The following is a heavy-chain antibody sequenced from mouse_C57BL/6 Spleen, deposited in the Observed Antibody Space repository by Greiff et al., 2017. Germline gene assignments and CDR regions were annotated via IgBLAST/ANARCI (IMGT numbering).Heavy chain of an antibody. CDR3: ARTYSNYVRAMDY. CDR1: GYTFTSYW. Sequence: QVQLKQPGAELVKPGASVKMSCKASGYTFTSYWITWVKQRPGQGLEWIGDIYPGSGSTNYNEKFKSKATLTVDTSSSTAYMQLSSLTSEDSAVYYCARTYSNYVRAMDYWGQGTSVTVSS. V-gene: IGHV1-55*01. D-gene: IGHD2-5*01. J-gene: IGHJ4*01. CDR2: IYPGSGST.